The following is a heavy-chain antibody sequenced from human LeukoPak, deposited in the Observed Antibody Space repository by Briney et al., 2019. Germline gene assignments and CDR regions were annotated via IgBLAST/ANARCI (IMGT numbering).Heavy chain of an antibody. V-gene: IGHV3-7*01. D-gene: IGHD2/OR15-2a*01. CDR3: ARERNRWFDS. CDR2: IKQDGSEE. J-gene: IGHJ5*01. CDR1: GFSLNTYW. Sequence: GGSLRLSCASSGFSLNTYWMTWVRQAPGKGLEWVASIKQDGSEEYYVDSVKGRFTISRDNADNSLYLQMNSLTVEDTALYYCARERNRWFDSCGQGTLVTVSS.